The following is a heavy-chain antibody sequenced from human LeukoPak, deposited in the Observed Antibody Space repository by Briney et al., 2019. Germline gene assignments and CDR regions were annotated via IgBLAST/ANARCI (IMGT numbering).Heavy chain of an antibody. D-gene: IGHD1-26*01. CDR2: IYYSGST. J-gene: IGHJ4*02. CDR3: ARLGDEWIKLLPFQW. V-gene: IGHV4-59*08. Sequence: SETLSLTCTVSGASISTYYWSWVRQPPGKGLEWIGYIYYSGSTYYNPSLKGRLTISVDTSKNQFSLKLSSVIAADTAVYYCARLGDEWIKLLPFQWWGQGTLVTVSS. CDR1: GASISTYY.